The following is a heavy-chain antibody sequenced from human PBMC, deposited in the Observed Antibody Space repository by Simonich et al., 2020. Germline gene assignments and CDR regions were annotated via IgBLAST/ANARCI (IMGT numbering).Heavy chain of an antibody. D-gene: IGHD7-27*01. CDR2: ISNDGSNK. CDR1: GFTFSSYA. J-gene: IGHJ3*02. CDR3: AREDLTGDAFDI. Sequence: QVQLVESGGGVVQPGRSLRLSCAASGFTFSSYAMHGVRQAQGKGREWVAVISNDGSNKDYADSVKGRFTISRDNSKNTLYLQMNSLRAEDTAVYYCAREDLTGDAFDIWGQGTMVTVSS. V-gene: IGHV3-30*07.